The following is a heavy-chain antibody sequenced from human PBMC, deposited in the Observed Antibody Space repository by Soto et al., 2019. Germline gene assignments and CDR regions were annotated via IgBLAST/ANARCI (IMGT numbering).Heavy chain of an antibody. CDR2: ISGSGGST. CDR1: GFTFSSYA. CDR3: AKWGLVGYYNFDY. V-gene: IGHV3-23*01. J-gene: IGHJ4*02. D-gene: IGHD3-9*01. Sequence: GGSLRLSCAASGFTFSSYAMSWVPQASGMGLEWVSAISGSGGSTYYADSVKGRFTISRDNSKNTLYLQMNSLRAEDTAVYYCAKWGLVGYYNFDYWGQGTLVTVSS.